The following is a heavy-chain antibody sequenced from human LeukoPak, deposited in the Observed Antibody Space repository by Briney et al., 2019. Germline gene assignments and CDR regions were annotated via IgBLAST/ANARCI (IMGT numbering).Heavy chain of an antibody. CDR2: ISSSGSTI. D-gene: IGHD3-22*01. V-gene: IGHV3-48*03. Sequence: GGSLRLSCAASRFTFSTYEMNWVRQAPGKGLEWDSYISSSGSTIYYADSVKGRFTISRDNSKNTLYLQMNSLRAEDTAVYYCAKAAPWHYYDSSGSTGDYWGQGTLVTVSS. CDR1: RFTFSTYE. J-gene: IGHJ4*02. CDR3: AKAAPWHYYDSSGSTGDY.